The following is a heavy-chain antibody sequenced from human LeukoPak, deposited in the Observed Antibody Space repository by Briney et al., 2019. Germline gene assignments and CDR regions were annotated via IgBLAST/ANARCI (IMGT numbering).Heavy chain of an antibody. CDR1: GCSITRGGYS. J-gene: IGHJ4*02. CDR3: ARANFCGGTSCYYFDY. D-gene: IGHD2-2*01. V-gene: IGHV4-30-2*01. Sequence: SETLSLTCAVSGCSITRGGYSWAWIRQPPGKGLEWIGYIYHIGSTYYNPSLESRVTISIDRSNQFSLRLSSVTAADTAVYYCARANFCGGTSCYYFDYWGLGTLVTVSS. CDR2: IYHIGST.